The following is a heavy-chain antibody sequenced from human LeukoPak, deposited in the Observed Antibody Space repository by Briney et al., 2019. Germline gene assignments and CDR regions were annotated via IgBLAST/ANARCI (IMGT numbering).Heavy chain of an antibody. Sequence: GGSLRLSCAVSGFNFDDYAMHWVRQAPGRGLEWVSGINWKTGNGIYADSVKGRFTISRDNAKNSLYLQMNGLSAEDTALYYCAKGGYRRGWSYVDVWGQGTTVTVSS. CDR2: INWKTGNG. CDR1: GFNFDDYA. D-gene: IGHD6-19*01. J-gene: IGHJ6*02. V-gene: IGHV3-9*01. CDR3: AKGGYRRGWSYVDV.